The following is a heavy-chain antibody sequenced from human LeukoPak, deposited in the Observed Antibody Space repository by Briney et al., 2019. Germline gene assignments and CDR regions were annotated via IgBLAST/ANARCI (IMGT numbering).Heavy chain of an antibody. CDR1: GFTFSDYW. V-gene: IGHV3-7*03. J-gene: IGHJ4*02. CDR2: IKEDGSEE. Sequence: GGSLRLSCATSGFTFSDYWMNWVRQAPGKGLEWVANIKEDGSEEYLVDSVRGRFTISRDNANNSLYLQMNSLRAEDTAVYYCASLVRYSSGWLDYWGQGTLVTVSS. D-gene: IGHD6-19*01. CDR3: ASLVRYSSGWLDY.